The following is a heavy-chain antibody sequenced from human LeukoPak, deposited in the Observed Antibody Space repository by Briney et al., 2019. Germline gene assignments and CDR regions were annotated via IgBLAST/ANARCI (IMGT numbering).Heavy chain of an antibody. J-gene: IGHJ5*02. V-gene: IGHV3-7*01. Sequence: GGSLRLSCAASEFNFAVEWMTWVRQAPGTGLGWVATIKGDGSEKYYVDSVKGRFTISRDNAKNSLYLQMNSLKDEDTAVYYCAGDRGWTFYLWGQGTLVSVSS. CDR1: EFNFAVEW. D-gene: IGHD3-10*01. CDR2: IKGDGSEK. CDR3: AGDRGWTFYL.